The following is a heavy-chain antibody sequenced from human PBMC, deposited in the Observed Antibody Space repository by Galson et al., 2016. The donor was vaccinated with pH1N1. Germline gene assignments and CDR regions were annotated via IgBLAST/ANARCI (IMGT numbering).Heavy chain of an antibody. J-gene: IGHJ4*02. CDR2: ICRSGSNI. CDR3: ARERAFGGVIEY. V-gene: IGHV3-11*04. Sequence: SLRLSCAASGFTFSDYYMTWIRQAPGKGLDWVSHICRSGSNIFYADSVKGRVTISRDDARNTLFLQMDSLRVEDTAVYYCARERAFGGVIEYWGQGTLVTVSS. CDR1: GFTFSDYY. D-gene: IGHD3-16*01.